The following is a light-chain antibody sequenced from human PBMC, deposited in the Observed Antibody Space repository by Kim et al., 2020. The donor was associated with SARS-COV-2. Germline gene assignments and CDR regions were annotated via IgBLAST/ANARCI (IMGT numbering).Light chain of an antibody. CDR2: RAS. CDR1: QNIDTW. V-gene: IGKV1-5*03. CDR3: QQYKSLMYT. Sequence: DIQMTQSPSTLSASVGDRVTITCRASQNIDTWLAWYQQKPGKATKVLIYRASSLQSGVPSRFSGSGSGTEFTLTITSQQPDDFATYCCQQYKSLMYTIGQGTKLEI. J-gene: IGKJ2*01.